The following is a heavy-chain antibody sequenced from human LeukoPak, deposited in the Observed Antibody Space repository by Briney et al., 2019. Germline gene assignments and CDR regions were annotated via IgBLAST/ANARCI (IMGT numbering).Heavy chain of an antibody. CDR3: ARDSASGSFWDY. CDR2: INHSGST. D-gene: IGHD3-3*01. V-gene: IGHV4-34*01. J-gene: IGHJ4*02. CDR1: GGSFSGYY. Sequence: PSETLSLTCAVYGGSFSGYYWSWIRQPPGKGLEWIGEINHSGSTNYNPSLKSRVTISVDTSKNQFSLKLSSVTAADTAVYYCARDSASGSFWDYWGQGTLVTVSS.